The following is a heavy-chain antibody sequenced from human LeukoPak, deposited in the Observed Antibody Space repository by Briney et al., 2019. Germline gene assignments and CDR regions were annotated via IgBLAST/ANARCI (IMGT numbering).Heavy chain of an antibody. J-gene: IGHJ4*02. V-gene: IGHV4-39*01. Sequence: SETLSLTCTVSGGSISSSSYYWGWIRQPPGKGLEWIGSIYYSGSTYYNPSLKSRVTISVDTSKNQFSLKLSSVTAADTAVYYCARRSAAGTRIDYWAQGPLVTVPS. CDR1: GGSISSSSYY. CDR3: ARRSAAGTRIDY. D-gene: IGHD6-13*01. CDR2: IYYSGST.